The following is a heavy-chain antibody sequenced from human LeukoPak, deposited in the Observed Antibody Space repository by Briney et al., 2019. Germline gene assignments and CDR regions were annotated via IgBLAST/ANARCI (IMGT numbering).Heavy chain of an antibody. V-gene: IGHV3-23*01. J-gene: IGHJ4*02. Sequence: PGGSLRLSCAASGFTFSSFGMSWVRQAPGKGLEWVSAISGSGGSTYYADSVKGRFTISRDNSKNTLYLQMNSLRAEDTAVYYCALSIVVVITTLDYWGQGTLVTVSS. D-gene: IGHD3-22*01. CDR3: ALSIVVVITTLDY. CDR1: GFTFSSFG. CDR2: ISGSGGST.